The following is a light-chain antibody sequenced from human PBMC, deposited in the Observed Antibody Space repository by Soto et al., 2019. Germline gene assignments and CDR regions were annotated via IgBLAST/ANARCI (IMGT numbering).Light chain of an antibody. CDR1: KLGDKY. CDR3: QAWDSSTAA. Sequence: SYELTQPPSVSVSPGQTASITCSGDKLGDKYVCWYQQKPGQSPALVIYQDSKRPSGIPERFSGSNSGNTATLTISGTQAMDEADYYCQAWDSSTAAFGGGTKLTVL. J-gene: IGLJ2*01. V-gene: IGLV3-1*01. CDR2: QDS.